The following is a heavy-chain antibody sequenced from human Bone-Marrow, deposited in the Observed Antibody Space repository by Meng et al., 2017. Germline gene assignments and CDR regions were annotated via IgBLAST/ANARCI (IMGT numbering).Heavy chain of an antibody. Sequence: VGVGGGVVRPGGWLGVSCAASGLTFSNAWMSWGRQAPGRGLEWVARIKSKTDGETPDYAAPVKGRFTISRDDSKNTLYLQMHSLKTEDTAVYYCNWNDFGDYWGQGALVTVSS. V-gene: IGHV3-15*01. CDR3: NWNDFGDY. D-gene: IGHD1-1*01. J-gene: IGHJ4*02. CDR1: GLTFSNAW. CDR2: IKSKTDGETP.